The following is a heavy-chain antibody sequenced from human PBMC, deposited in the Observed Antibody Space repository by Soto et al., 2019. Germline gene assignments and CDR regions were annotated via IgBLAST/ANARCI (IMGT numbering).Heavy chain of an antibody. Sequence: GSGPTLVNPTETLTLTCVFSGFSLTSTGMSVSWIRQSPGKALEWLALIDWDDDKYYATSLKTRLTISRDTSKNQVVLTMTNMDPVDTATYYCARSRVGFDYWGQGTPVTVSS. J-gene: IGHJ4*02. CDR3: ARSRVGFDY. CDR1: GFSLTSTGMS. CDR2: IDWDDDK. D-gene: IGHD1-26*01. V-gene: IGHV2-70*13.